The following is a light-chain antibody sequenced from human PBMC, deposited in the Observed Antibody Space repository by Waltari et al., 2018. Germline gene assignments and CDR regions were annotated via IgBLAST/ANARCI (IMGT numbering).Light chain of an antibody. CDR2: KAS. CDR3: QQYHSYPDT. Sequence: DIQMTQSPSTLSASVGDRVTITCQASQNLNRWLDWYQQKPGKAPKLLIYKASTLQSGVPSRFSGSDSGTQFAFTITGLQAEDFATYYCQQYHSYPDTFGQGTKLEIK. CDR1: QNLNRW. J-gene: IGKJ2*01. V-gene: IGKV1-5*03.